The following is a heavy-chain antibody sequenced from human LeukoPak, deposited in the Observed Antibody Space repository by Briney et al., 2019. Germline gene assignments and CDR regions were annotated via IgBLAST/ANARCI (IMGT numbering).Heavy chain of an antibody. CDR2: ISGSGGST. V-gene: IGHV3-23*01. Sequence: PGGSLRLSCAASGFTFSSYAMSWVRQAPGKGLEWVSAISGSGGSTYYADSVKGRFTISRDNSKNTLYLQMNSLRAEDTAVYYCAKGSPSLYYYDSSGYSAYWGQGTLVTVSS. CDR3: AKGSPSLYYYDSSGYSAY. D-gene: IGHD3-22*01. CDR1: GFTFSSYA. J-gene: IGHJ4*02.